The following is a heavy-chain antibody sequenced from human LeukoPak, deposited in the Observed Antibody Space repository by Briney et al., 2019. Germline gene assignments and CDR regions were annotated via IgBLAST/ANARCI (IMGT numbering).Heavy chain of an antibody. CDR2: IYYTGST. D-gene: IGHD2-21*02. V-gene: IGHV4-59*01. CDR1: GGSLSSYY. J-gene: IGHJ4*02. CDR3: ARVGRYCGGDCFLDY. Sequence: PSETLSLTCTVSGGSLSSYYWSWIRQPPGKGLEWIGYIYYTGSTNYNPSLKSRLTISLDMSKNQFSLRLSSVTAADTAIYYCARVGRYCGGDCFLDYWGREPWSPSPQ.